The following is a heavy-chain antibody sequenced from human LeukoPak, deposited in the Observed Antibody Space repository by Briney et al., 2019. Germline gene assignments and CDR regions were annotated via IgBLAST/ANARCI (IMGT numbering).Heavy chain of an antibody. Sequence: PSETLSLTCTVSGGSISSGGYYWSWIRQHPGKGLEWIGYIYYSGSTYYNPSLKSRVTISVDTSKNQFSLKLSSVTAADTAVYYCARDSPIRRFGELLSSTVDYWGQGTLVTVSS. J-gene: IGHJ4*02. V-gene: IGHV4-31*03. CDR1: GGSISSGGYY. CDR2: IYYSGST. D-gene: IGHD3-10*01. CDR3: ARDSPIRRFGELLSSTVDY.